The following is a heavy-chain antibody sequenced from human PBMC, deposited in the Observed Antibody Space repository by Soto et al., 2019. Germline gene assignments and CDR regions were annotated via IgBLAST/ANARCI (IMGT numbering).Heavy chain of an antibody. J-gene: IGHJ4*02. CDR2: INHSGST. Sequence: SETLSLTCAVYGGSFSGYYWSWIRQPPGKGLEWIGEINHSGSTNYNPSLKSRVTISVDTSKNQFSLMLSSVTAADTAVYYCARHSPRFYPQLPVDIVATSWVYYFDYWGQGTLVTV. CDR3: ARHSPRFYPQLPVDIVATSWVYYFDY. D-gene: IGHD5-12*01. CDR1: GGSFSGYY. V-gene: IGHV4-34*01.